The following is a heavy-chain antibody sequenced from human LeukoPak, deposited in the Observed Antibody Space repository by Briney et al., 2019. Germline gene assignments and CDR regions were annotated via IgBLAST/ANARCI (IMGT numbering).Heavy chain of an antibody. CDR2: ISSSSNYI. V-gene: IGHV3-21*01. CDR1: GFTFSSYS. Sequence: GGSLRLSCAASGFTFSSYSINWVRQAPGKGLEWVSSISSSSNYIYYADSMKGRFTISRDNAKNSLYLQMNSLRAEDTAVYYCARSTSAFDIWGQGTMVTVSS. CDR3: ARSTSAFDI. J-gene: IGHJ3*02. D-gene: IGHD1-1*01.